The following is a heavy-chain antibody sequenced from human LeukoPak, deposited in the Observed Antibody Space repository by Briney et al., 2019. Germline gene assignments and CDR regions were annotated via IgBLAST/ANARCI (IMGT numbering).Heavy chain of an antibody. CDR1: GYTFTSYD. CDR3: ATVGPTTIYGWFDP. Sequence: GASVKVSCKASGYTFTSYDINWVRQATGQGLEWMGWMNPNSGNTGYAQKFQGRVTMTEDTSTDTAYMELSSLRSEDTAVYYCATVGPTTIYGWFDPWGQGTLVTVSS. CDR2: MNPNSGNT. V-gene: IGHV1-8*01. J-gene: IGHJ5*02. D-gene: IGHD4-17*01.